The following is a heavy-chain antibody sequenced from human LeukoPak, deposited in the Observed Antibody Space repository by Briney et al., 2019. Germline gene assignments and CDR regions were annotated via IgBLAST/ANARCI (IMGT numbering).Heavy chain of an antibody. Sequence: GGSLRLSCAASGFTFSSYGMHWVRQAPGKGLEWVAFIRYDGSNKYYADSVKGRFTISRGNSKNTLYLQMNSLRAEDTAVYYCARRSVYCSSTSCYTIDYWGQGTLVTVSS. J-gene: IGHJ4*02. V-gene: IGHV3-30*02. CDR1: GFTFSSYG. D-gene: IGHD2-2*02. CDR3: ARRSVYCSSTSCYTIDY. CDR2: IRYDGSNK.